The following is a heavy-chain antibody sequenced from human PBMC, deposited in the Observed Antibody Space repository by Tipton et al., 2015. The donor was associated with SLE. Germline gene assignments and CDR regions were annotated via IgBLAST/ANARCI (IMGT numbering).Heavy chain of an antibody. V-gene: IGHV4-31*03. CDR1: GGSISSYY. D-gene: IGHD5-18*01. Sequence: TLSLTCTVSGGSISSYYWSWIRKHPGKGLEWIGYIYYSGIAFYNPSLKSRTTILLDTSKNQFSLSLSSVTAADTAVYYCARSDGYSYDFWGQGTLVTVSS. J-gene: IGHJ4*02. CDR2: IYYSGIA. CDR3: ARSDGYSYDF.